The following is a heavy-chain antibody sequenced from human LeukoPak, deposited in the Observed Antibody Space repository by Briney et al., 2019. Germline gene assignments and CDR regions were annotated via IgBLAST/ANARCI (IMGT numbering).Heavy chain of an antibody. D-gene: IGHD3-3*01. CDR1: GGSISSYY. V-gene: IGHV4-59*01. J-gene: IGHJ4*02. CDR3: ARDERLLSFLK. CDR2: IYYSGST. Sequence: SETLSVTCTVSGGSISSYYWSWIRQPPGKGLEWIGYIYYSGSTNYNPSLKSRVTISVDTSKNQFSLKLSSVTAADTAIYYCARDERLLSFLKWGQGTLVTVSS.